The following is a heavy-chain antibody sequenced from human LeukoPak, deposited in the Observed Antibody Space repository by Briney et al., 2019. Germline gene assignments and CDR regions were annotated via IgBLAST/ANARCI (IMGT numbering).Heavy chain of an antibody. D-gene: IGHD3-3*01. CDR3: ARLAPLQFLESSRVCYHSMDV. CDR1: GGSINSYY. CDR2: VHYSGTT. V-gene: IGHV4-59*08. J-gene: IGHJ6*02. Sequence: SETLSLTCTVSGGSINSYYWSWIRRPPGKGLEWVGYVHYSGTTNYNPSLKSRITISIDTSKSQFSLKLSSVTAADTAVYYCARLAPLQFLESSRVCYHSMDVWGQGTTVTVSS.